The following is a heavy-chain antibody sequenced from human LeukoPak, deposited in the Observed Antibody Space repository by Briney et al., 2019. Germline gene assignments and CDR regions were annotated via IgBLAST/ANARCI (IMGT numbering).Heavy chain of an antibody. CDR2: IYYSGST. J-gene: IGHJ5*02. V-gene: IGHV4-39*01. D-gene: IGHD2-2*01. CDR1: GGSISSSSYY. Sequence: SETLSLTCTVSGGSISSSSYYWGWIRQPPGKGLEWIGSIYYSGSTYYNPSLKSRVTISVDTSKNQFSLKLSSVTAADTAVYYCARFMIVVPAAPRGWFDPCGQGTLVTVSS. CDR3: ARFMIVVPAAPRGWFDP.